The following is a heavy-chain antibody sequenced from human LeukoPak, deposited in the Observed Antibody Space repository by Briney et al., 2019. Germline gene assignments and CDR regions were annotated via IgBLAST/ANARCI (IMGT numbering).Heavy chain of an antibody. CDR3: ARDTEDWGFDY. Sequence: SESLSLTCTVSGGSISSYYWSWIRQPPGKGLEWIGYIYYSGSTNYNPSLKSRVTISVDTSKNQFSLKLSSVTAADTAVYYCARDTEDWGFDYWGQGTLVTVSS. J-gene: IGHJ4*02. CDR2: IYYSGST. D-gene: IGHD7-27*01. V-gene: IGHV4-59*01. CDR1: GGSISSYY.